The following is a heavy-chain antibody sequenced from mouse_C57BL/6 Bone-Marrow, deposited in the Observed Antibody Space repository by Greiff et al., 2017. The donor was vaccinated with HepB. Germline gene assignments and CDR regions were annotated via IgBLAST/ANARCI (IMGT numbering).Heavy chain of an antibody. CDR3: TTYYYGSPLDY. D-gene: IGHD1-1*01. V-gene: IGHV14-4*01. J-gene: IGHJ2*01. Sequence: EVQLQQSGAELVRPGASVKLSCTASGFNIKDDYMHWVKQRPEQGLEWIGWIDPENGDTEYASKFKGKATIPADTSSNTAYLQLSSLTSEDTAVYYCTTYYYGSPLDYWGQGTTLTVSS. CDR2: IDPENGDT. CDR1: GFNIKDDY.